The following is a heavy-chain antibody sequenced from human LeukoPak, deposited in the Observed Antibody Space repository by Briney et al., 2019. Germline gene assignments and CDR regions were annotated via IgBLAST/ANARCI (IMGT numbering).Heavy chain of an antibody. V-gene: IGHV6-1*01. J-gene: IGHJ4*02. CDR2: TYYRSQWYN. D-gene: IGHD5-12*01. CDR1: GDSVSSNSVA. Sequence: SQTLSLTCAISGDSVSSNSVAWNWIRQSPSRGLEWLGRTYYRSQWYNDYPVSVKSRITINPDTSKNQFSLQMNSVTPEDTAVYYCARRNVASVIDYWGQGTLVTVSS. CDR3: ARRNVASVIDY.